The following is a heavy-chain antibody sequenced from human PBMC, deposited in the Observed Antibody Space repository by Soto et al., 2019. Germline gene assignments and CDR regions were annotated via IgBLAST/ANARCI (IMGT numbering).Heavy chain of an antibody. CDR2: IYHSGGT. CDR3: ARSLLTRIRGANIPYYCLMDV. D-gene: IGHD3-10*01. Sequence: SETLSLTCAVSGGSVRRGVYSGGWIRQPLGKGREGSGYIYHSGGTDYNPSFESRVTISLDSSQIHFSLNLESLSAADAAVYYCARSLLTRIRGANIPYYCLMDVWGQGTTVTVSS. CDR1: GGSVRRGVYS. J-gene: IGHJ6*02. V-gene: IGHV4-30-2*01.